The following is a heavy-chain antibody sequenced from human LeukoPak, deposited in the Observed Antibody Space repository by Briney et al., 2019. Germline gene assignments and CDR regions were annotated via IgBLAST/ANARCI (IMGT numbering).Heavy chain of an antibody. V-gene: IGHV3-7*03. CDR3: ARGYGGDGYNYAYGFDI. Sequence: GGSLRLSCAVSGFTFSSYWMSWVRLAPGNGLEWLGNIKQDGSDKYYVGSVKGRFTISRDNAKNSLYLQMNSLRPEDTAVYFCARGYGGDGYNYAYGFDIWGQGTMVTVSS. D-gene: IGHD5-24*01. J-gene: IGHJ3*02. CDR2: IKQDGSDK. CDR1: GFTFSSYW.